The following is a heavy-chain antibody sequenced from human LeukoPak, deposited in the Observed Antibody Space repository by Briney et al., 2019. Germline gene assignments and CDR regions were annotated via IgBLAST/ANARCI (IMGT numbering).Heavy chain of an antibody. Sequence: GGSLRLSCAASGFIFSSYAMSWVRQAPGKGLEWVASISGSGDTTYYADSVKGRFTISRDNAKNSLYLQMNSLRAEDTAVYYCARGVYYYGSGSSTDYWGQGTLVTVSS. J-gene: IGHJ4*02. CDR3: ARGVYYYGSGSSTDY. CDR2: ISGSGDTT. D-gene: IGHD3-10*01. CDR1: GFIFSSYA. V-gene: IGHV3-23*01.